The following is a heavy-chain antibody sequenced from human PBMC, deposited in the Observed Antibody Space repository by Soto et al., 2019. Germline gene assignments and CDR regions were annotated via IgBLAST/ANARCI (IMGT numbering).Heavy chain of an antibody. J-gene: IGHJ4*02. CDR1: GDTFTSYY. CDR2: IIPIFGTA. D-gene: IGHD5-12*01. CDR3: ARDSRRSRDGYNSPDY. V-gene: IGHV1-69*13. Sequence: SVKVSCKASGDTFTSYYMHWVRQAPGQGLEWMGGIIPIFGTANYAQKFQGRVTITADESTSTAYMELSSLRSEDTAVYYCARDSRRSRDGYNSPDYWGQGTLVTVSS.